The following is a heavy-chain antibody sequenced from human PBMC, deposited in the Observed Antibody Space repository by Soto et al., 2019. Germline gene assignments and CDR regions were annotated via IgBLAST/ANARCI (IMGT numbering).Heavy chain of an antibody. CDR3: AGSFGVAAAGPFDY. CDR2: IYYSGST. Sequence: QVQLQESGPGLVKPSQTLSLTCTVSGGSISSGGYYWSWIRQHPGKGLEWIGYIYYSGSTYYNPSLKSGVTLSVDTSKHQVSRKMSSVPAEDTAVYYCAGSFGVAAAGPFDYWGQGTLVTVSS. J-gene: IGHJ4*02. V-gene: IGHV4-31*03. CDR1: GGSISSGGYY. D-gene: IGHD6-13*01.